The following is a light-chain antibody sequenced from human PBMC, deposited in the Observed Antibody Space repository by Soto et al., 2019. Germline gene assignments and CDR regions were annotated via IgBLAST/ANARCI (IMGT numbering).Light chain of an antibody. J-gene: IGLJ3*02. CDR1: SNDVGGYNF. CDR2: EVN. CDR3: SSYTGSNNLGV. Sequence: QSALTQPRSVSGSPGQSVTISCTGTSNDVGGYNFVSWYQQLPGKAPKLMIYEVNKRPSGVPDRFSGSKSGNTASLSVSGLQAEDEADYYCSSYTGSNNLGVFGGGTKLTVL. V-gene: IGLV2-8*01.